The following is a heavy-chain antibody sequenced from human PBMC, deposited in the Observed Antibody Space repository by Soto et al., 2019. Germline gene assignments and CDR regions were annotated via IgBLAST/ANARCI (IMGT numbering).Heavy chain of an antibody. D-gene: IGHD5-18*01. J-gene: IGHJ4*02. Sequence: LRLSCAASGFTFSSYAMHWVRQAPGKGLEWVAVISYDGSNKYYAGSVKGRFTISRGNSKNTLYLQMNSLRAEDTAVYYCAREGDTAMVSYFDYWGQGTLVTVSS. V-gene: IGHV3-30-3*01. CDR3: AREGDTAMVSYFDY. CDR1: GFTFSSYA. CDR2: ISYDGSNK.